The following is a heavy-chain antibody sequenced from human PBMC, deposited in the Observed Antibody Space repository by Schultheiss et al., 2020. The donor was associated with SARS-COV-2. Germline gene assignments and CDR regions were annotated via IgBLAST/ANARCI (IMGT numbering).Heavy chain of an antibody. J-gene: IGHJ4*02. CDR3: ARGQYCGGDCSSSHFDY. CDR1: GYTFTSYG. CDR2: ISAYNGNT. Sequence: ASVKVSCKASGYTFTSYGISWVRQAPGQGLEWMGWISAYNGNTNYAQKFQGRVTMTTDTSTSTAYMELRSLRSDDTAVYYCARGQYCGGDCSSSHFDYWGQGTLVTVSS. V-gene: IGHV1-18*04. D-gene: IGHD2-21*02.